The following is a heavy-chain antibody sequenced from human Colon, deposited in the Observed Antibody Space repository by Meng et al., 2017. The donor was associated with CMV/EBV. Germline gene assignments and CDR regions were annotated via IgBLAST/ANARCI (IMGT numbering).Heavy chain of an antibody. D-gene: IGHD1-26*01. CDR2: TYYRSKWYN. CDR3: AREGGSYIPFDY. CDR1: GDSVSSNSAA. Sequence: GDSVSSNSAAWNWIRQSPSRGLEWLGRTYYRSKWYNDYPVSVKSRITINPDTSKNQFSLQLNAVTPEDTAVYYCAREGGSYIPFDYWGQGTLVTVSS. J-gene: IGHJ4*02. V-gene: IGHV6-1*01.